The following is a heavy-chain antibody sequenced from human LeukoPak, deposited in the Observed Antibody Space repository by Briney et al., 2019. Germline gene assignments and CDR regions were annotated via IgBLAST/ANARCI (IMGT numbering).Heavy chain of an antibody. Sequence: GGSLRLSCAASGFTFSNYAMSWVRQAPGKGLEWVSAISGSGGTTYYADSVRGRFTISRDNAKNTLYLQMNSLRAEDTAVYYCARAPIGYCSGGSCYYYYGMDVWGQGTTVTVSS. CDR1: GFTFSNYA. V-gene: IGHV3-23*01. J-gene: IGHJ6*02. CDR2: ISGSGGTT. CDR3: ARAPIGYCSGGSCYYYYGMDV. D-gene: IGHD2-15*01.